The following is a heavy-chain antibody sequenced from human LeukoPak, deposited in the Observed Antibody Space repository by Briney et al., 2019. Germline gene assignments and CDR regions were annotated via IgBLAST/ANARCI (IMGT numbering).Heavy chain of an antibody. CDR2: ISYDGSNK. V-gene: IGHV3-30-3*01. CDR1: GFTFSSYA. CDR3: ARAFLGYCSSTSCSDAFDI. Sequence: GGSLRLSCAASGFTFSSYAMHWVRQAPGKGLEWVAVISYDGSNKYYADSVKGRFTISRDNSKNTLYLQMNSLRAEDTAVYYCARAFLGYCSSTSCSDAFDIWGQGTMVTVSS. J-gene: IGHJ3*02. D-gene: IGHD2-2*01.